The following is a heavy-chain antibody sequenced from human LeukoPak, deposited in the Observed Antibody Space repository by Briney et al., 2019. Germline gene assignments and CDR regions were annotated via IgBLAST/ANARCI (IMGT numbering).Heavy chain of an antibody. CDR1: GYTFTSYG. D-gene: IGHD3-22*01. V-gene: IGHV1-18*01. J-gene: IGHJ4*02. CDR3: ARGPPMYSYGSSAYHYDYFEY. Sequence: EASVKVSCKASGYTFTSYGISWVRQAPGQGLEWMGWISAYNGNTNYAQKLQGRVTMTTDTSTSTAYMELRSLRSDDTAVYYCARGPPMYSYGSSAYHYDYFEYWGQGTLVTVSS. CDR2: ISAYNGNT.